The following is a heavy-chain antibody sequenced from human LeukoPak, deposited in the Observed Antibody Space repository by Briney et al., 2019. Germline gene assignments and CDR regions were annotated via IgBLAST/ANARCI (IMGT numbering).Heavy chain of an antibody. CDR3: ARDNDSRDPPHFDY. Sequence: SETLSLTCTVSGGSISSSSYYWGWIRQPPGKGLEWIGSIYYSGSTYYNPSLKSRVTISVDTSKNQFSLKLSSVTAAGTAVYYCARDNDSRDPPHFDYWGQGTLVTVSS. CDR2: IYYSGST. V-gene: IGHV4-39*02. D-gene: IGHD3-16*01. CDR1: GGSISSSSYY. J-gene: IGHJ4*02.